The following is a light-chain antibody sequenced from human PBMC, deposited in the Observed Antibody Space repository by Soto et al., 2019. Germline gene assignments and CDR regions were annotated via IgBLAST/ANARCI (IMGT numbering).Light chain of an antibody. J-gene: IGKJ1*01. V-gene: IGKV3-15*01. CDR2: VAS. CDR3: QQYNNWPPWT. Sequence: EIVMTQSPATLSVSPGERATLSCRASRSVSSNLAWYRQKPGQAXXXXXXVASXRAIGIPARFSGSGSGTEFTLTISSLQSEDFAVYYCQQYNNWPPWTFGQGTKV. CDR1: RSVSSN.